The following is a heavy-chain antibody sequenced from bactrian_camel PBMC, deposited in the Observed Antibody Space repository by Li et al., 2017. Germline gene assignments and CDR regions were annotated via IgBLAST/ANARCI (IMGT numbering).Heavy chain of an antibody. CDR3: AAGGPKDRFCGGNY. CDR1: GHTISAYC. D-gene: IGHD1*01. V-gene: IGHV3S53*01. Sequence: HVQLVESGGGSVQAGGSLRLSCSASGHTISAYCMARFRQAPGKEREAVASISRYGGVTYADFVKGRFTISRNNAENTLYLQMNSLKPEDTAMYVCAAGGPKDRFCGGNYWGQGTQVTVS. J-gene: IGHJ4*01. CDR2: ISRYGGV.